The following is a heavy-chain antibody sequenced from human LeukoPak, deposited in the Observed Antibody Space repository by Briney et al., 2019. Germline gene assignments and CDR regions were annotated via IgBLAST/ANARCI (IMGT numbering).Heavy chain of an antibody. D-gene: IGHD5-24*01. J-gene: IGHJ4*02. CDR2: INHSGST. CDR1: GGSFSGYY. CDR3: ARAEMAPNGGAQELDY. V-gene: IGHV4-34*01. Sequence: PSETLSLTCAVYGGSFSGYYWSWIRQPPGKGLEWIGEINHSGSTNYNPSLKSRVTISIDTSKNQFSLKLSSVTAADTALYYCARAEMAPNGGAQELDYWGQGTLVTVSS.